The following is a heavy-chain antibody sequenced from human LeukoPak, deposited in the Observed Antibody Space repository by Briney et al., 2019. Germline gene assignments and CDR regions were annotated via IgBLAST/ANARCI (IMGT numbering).Heavy chain of an antibody. CDR1: GGSISSGGYY. CDR3: ARRRKDLNWFDP. CDR2: IYYSGST. V-gene: IGHV4-30-4*01. Sequence: SETLSLTCTVSGGSISSGGYYWSWIRQPPGKGLEWIGYIYYSGSTYYNPSLKSRVTISIDTSKNQFSLKLSSVTAADTAVYYCARRRKDLNWFDPWGQGTLVTVSS. J-gene: IGHJ5*02.